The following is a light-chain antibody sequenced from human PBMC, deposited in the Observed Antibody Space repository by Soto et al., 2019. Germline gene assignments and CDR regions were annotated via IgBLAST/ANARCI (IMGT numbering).Light chain of an antibody. V-gene: IGKV3-11*01. J-gene: IGKJ3*01. Sequence: EIVLTQSPATVSLSPGERATLSCRASQSVSSYLAWYQQKPGQPPRLLIYDASNRATGIPARFSGSGSGTDFTLTISSLETEDFAVYYCQQRSNWPLVTFGPGTRVDV. CDR3: QQRSNWPLVT. CDR1: QSVSSY. CDR2: DAS.